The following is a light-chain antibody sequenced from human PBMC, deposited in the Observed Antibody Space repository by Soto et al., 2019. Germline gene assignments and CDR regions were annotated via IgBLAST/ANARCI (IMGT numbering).Light chain of an antibody. Sequence: DIQMTQSPSSLSASVGDRVTITCRASQGISSFLAWFQQKPGKAPKSLIYDASTLQSGGSSRFSAIGSDTHFTLTIRSLQPEDFATYSCQQYHSYPASFGQGTKVEIK. CDR2: DAS. J-gene: IGKJ1*01. CDR1: QGISSF. V-gene: IGKV1-16*01. CDR3: QQYHSYPAS.